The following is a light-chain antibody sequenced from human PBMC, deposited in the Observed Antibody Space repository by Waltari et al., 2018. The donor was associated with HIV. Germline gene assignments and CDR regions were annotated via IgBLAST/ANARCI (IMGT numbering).Light chain of an antibody. V-gene: IGLV1-47*01. Sequence: QSVLTQPPSASGTPGQRVTISCSGSSSNLEHDHVYWYQKLTGAAPRLLIYKDTQRPSGVPDRFTGSKSGTSASLAISGLRSEDEADYYCVGWDSRLSGYVFGSGTKVTVL. CDR1: SSNLEHDH. CDR2: KDT. J-gene: IGLJ1*01. CDR3: VGWDSRLSGYV.